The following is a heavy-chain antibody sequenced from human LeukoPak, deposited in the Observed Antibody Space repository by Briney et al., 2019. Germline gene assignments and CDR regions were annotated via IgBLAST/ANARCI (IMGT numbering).Heavy chain of an antibody. Sequence: GASVKVSCKASGYTFTGYYMHWVRQAPGQGLEWMGWINPNSGGTNYAQKFQGRVTMTRDTSISTAYMELSRLRSDDTAVYYCARDPVGQHTAMATFDYWGQGTLVTVSS. V-gene: IGHV1-2*02. D-gene: IGHD5-18*01. CDR1: GYTFTGYY. J-gene: IGHJ4*02. CDR2: INPNSGGT. CDR3: ARDPVGQHTAMATFDY.